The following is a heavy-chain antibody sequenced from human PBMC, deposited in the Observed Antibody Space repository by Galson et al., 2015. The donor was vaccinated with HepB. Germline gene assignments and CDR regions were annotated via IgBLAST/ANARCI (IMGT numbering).Heavy chain of an antibody. J-gene: IGHJ2*01. V-gene: IGHV5-10-1*01. CDR2: IDPSDSYT. CDR1: GYSFTSYW. D-gene: IGHD3-3*01. CDR3: ASHRGIFGYFDL. Sequence: QSGAEVKKPGESLRISYKGSGYSFTSYWISWVRQMPGKGLEWMGRIDPSDSYTNYSPSFQGHVTISADKSISTAYLQWSSLKASDTAMYYCASHRGIFGYFDLWGRGTLVTVSS.